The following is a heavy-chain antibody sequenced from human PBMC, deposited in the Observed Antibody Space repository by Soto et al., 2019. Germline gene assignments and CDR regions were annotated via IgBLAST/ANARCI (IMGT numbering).Heavy chain of an antibody. CDR1: GFSLSNARMG. CDR3: ARTDQAQYGRYYYGMDV. CDR2: IFSNDEK. V-gene: IGHV2-26*01. D-gene: IGHD2-2*01. Sequence: QVTLKESGPVLVKPTETLTLTCTVSGFSLSNARMGVSWIRQPPGKALEWLAHIFSNDEKSYSTSLKSRLTISKDTSKSQVVLTMTNMDPVGTATYYCARTDQAQYGRYYYGMDVWGQGTTVTVSS. J-gene: IGHJ6*02.